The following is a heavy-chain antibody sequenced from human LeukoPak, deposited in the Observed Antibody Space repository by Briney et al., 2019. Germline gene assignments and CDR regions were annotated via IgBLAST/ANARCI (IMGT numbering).Heavy chain of an antibody. CDR2: IYPGDSDT. CDR1: GYSFTSYW. V-gene: IGHV5-51*01. D-gene: IGHD5-18*01. Sequence: HGESLKISCKGSGYSFTSYWIGWVRQMPGKGLEWMGIIYPGDSDTRYSPSFQGQVTISADKSISTAYLQWSSLKASDTAMYYCARVDTSMVLTESFNYYYGLDVWGQGTTVTVSS. J-gene: IGHJ6*02. CDR3: ARVDTSMVLTESFNYYYGLDV.